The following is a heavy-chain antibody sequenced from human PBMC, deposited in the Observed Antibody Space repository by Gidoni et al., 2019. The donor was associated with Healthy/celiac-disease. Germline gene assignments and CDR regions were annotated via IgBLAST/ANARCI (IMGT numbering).Heavy chain of an antibody. V-gene: IGHV3-64*01. CDR1: GFTFSSYA. D-gene: IGHD5-12*01. Sequence: EVQLVESGGGLVQPGGSLRLSCAASGFTFSSYAMHWVRQAPGKGLEYVSAISSNGGSTYYANSVKGRFTISRDNSKNTLYLQMGSLRAEDMAVYYCARDGMATKQHAFDIWGQGTMVTVSS. CDR2: ISSNGGST. CDR3: ARDGMATKQHAFDI. J-gene: IGHJ3*02.